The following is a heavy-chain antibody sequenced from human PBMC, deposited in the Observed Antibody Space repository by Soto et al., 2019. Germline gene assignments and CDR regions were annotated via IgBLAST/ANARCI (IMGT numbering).Heavy chain of an antibody. J-gene: IGHJ5*02. Sequence: GASVKVSCTAAGYTFTTYYIHWVRQAPGQGLEWMGIINPSGGSTSYAQKFQGRVTMTRDTSTSTVYMEMSSLKSEDTAVYYCARGSSGRAVNECDPWGQGTRVIVSS. CDR3: ARGSSGRAVNECDP. CDR1: GYTFTTYY. CDR2: INPSGGST. D-gene: IGHD1-26*01. V-gene: IGHV1-46*01.